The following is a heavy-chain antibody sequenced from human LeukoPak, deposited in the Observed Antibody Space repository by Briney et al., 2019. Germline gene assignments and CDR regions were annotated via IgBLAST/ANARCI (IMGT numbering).Heavy chain of an antibody. D-gene: IGHD6-19*01. CDR1: GFTFSSYG. Sequence: PGGSLRLSCAASGFTFSSYGMHWVRQAPGKGLEWVAVIWYDGSNKYYADSVKGRFTISRDNSKNTLYLQMNSLRAEDTAVYYCARDVTGCYYYGMDVWGKGTTVTVSS. J-gene: IGHJ6*04. V-gene: IGHV3-33*01. CDR3: ARDVTGCYYYGMDV. CDR2: IWYDGSNK.